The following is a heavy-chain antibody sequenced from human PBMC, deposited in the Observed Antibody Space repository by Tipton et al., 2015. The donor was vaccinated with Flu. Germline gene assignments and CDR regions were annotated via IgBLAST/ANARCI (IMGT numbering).Heavy chain of an antibody. D-gene: IGHD4-11*01. V-gene: IGHV4-38-2*01. J-gene: IGHJ5*01. CDR1: GDSIGSGYF. CDR2: ICHSGNT. CDR3: AGRDYSNYVSEPKNWFAS. Sequence: TLSLTCSVSGDSIGSGYFWGWVRQPPGKGLGWIGNICHSGNTYYNPSLKSRITISVDRSKNQFSLKLRSVTAADTAVYFCAGRDYSNYVSEPKNWFASWGQGTLVPVSP.